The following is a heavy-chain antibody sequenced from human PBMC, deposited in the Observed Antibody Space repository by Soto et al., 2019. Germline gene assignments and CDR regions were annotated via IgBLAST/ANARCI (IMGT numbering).Heavy chain of an antibody. Sequence: SETLSLTCSVSGVSIRGDHWSWIRQPPGKRPEWIGHISYTGNTYYNTSLESRVTISQDMSKNQFSLKLTSVTAADAAVYYCARHQQTTTGVRWFDPWGQGILVTVSS. CDR2: ISYTGNT. V-gene: IGHV4-59*01. J-gene: IGHJ5*02. D-gene: IGHD4-4*01. CDR1: GVSIRGDH. CDR3: ARHQQTTTGVRWFDP.